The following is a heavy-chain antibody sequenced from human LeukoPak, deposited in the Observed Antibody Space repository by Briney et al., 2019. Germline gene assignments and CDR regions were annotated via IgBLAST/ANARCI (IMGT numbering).Heavy chain of an antibody. CDR1: GFTVSSIY. V-gene: IGHV3-53*01. D-gene: IGHD6-19*01. CDR2: IYSDGNT. Sequence: GGSLRLSCAVSGFTVSSIYMSWVRQAPGKGLEWVSFIYSDGNTYYADSVKGRFTLSRDSSRNTLYLQMNSLRVDDTAVYYCAGDTHSSSWYDHWGQGTLVTVSS. CDR3: AGDTHSSSWYDH. J-gene: IGHJ5*02.